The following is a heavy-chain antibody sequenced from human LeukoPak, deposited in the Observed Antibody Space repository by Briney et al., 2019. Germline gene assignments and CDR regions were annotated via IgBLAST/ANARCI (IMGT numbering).Heavy chain of an antibody. V-gene: IGHV3-30*02. Sequence: PGGSLRLSCAASGFIFSSYGMHWVRQAPGKGLEWVAFIRYDGINKYYADSVKGRFTISRDNSKKMLYLQMNSLRAEDTAVYYCAELGITMIGGVWGKGTTVTISS. CDR1: GFIFSSYG. CDR3: AELGITMIGGV. J-gene: IGHJ6*04. CDR2: IRYDGINK. D-gene: IGHD3-10*02.